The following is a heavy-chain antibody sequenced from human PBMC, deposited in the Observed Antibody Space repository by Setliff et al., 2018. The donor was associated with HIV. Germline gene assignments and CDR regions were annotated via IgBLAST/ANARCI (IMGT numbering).Heavy chain of an antibody. CDR3: AKAPPGIQNDAFDV. CDR2: IYTNGYT. J-gene: IGHJ3*01. CDR1: GGSISSGSYY. Sequence: SETLSLTCSVSGGSISSGSYYWTWIRQPAGKGPEWIGHIYTNGYTNYNPSLKSRVTISVDTSKNQFSLKLTSVTAADTAVYYCAKAPPGIQNDAFDVWGQGTMVTVSS. V-gene: IGHV4-61*09.